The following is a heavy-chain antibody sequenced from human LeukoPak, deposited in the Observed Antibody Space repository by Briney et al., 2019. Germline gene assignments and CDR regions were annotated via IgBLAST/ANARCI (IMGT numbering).Heavy chain of an antibody. Sequence: PGGSLRLSCAVSGFTFNDAWMSWVRQAPGKGLEWVSSIRGDSTETRHADSLMGRFTISRDNAKKSLYLQMNSLRAEGTAVYYCARGHFGVVLDYWGQGTLVTVSS. CDR2: IRGDSTET. CDR3: ARGHFGVVLDY. J-gene: IGHJ4*02. V-gene: IGHV3-11*06. D-gene: IGHD3-3*01. CDR1: GFTFNDAW.